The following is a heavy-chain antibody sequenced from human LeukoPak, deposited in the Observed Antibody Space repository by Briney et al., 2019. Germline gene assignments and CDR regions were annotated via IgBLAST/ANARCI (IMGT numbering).Heavy chain of an antibody. D-gene: IGHD3-22*01. J-gene: IGHJ4*02. CDR3: ARGDDSSGYYGY. CDR2: MNPNSGNT. Sequence: ASVKVSCKATGYTFTSYDISWVRQATGQGLEWMGWMNPNSGNTGHAQKFLGRVTMTRNTSISTAYMELSSLRSEDTAVYYCARGDDSSGYYGYWGQGTLVTVSS. CDR1: GYTFTSYD. V-gene: IGHV1-8*01.